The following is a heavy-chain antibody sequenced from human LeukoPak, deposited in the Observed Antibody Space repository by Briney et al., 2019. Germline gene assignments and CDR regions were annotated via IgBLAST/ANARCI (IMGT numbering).Heavy chain of an antibody. J-gene: IGHJ6*03. CDR1: GASISGYY. V-gene: IGHV4-4*09. Sequence: KPSETLSLTCTASGASISGYYWSWIRQPPGKELEWIGYFYTSGSAHYNPSIRSRVTMSVDTSKNQFSLKLSSVTAADTAVYYCARGLRDEDRHYNYYYMDVWGKGTTVTVSS. D-gene: IGHD2-21*01. CDR3: ARGLRDEDRHYNYYYMDV. CDR2: FYTSGSA.